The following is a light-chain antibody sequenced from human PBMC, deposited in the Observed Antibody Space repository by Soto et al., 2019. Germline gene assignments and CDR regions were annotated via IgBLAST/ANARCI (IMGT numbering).Light chain of an antibody. J-gene: IGLJ1*01. V-gene: IGLV2-23*01. CDR2: EGS. Sequence: QSALTQPASVSGSPGQSITISCTGTSSDVGSYNLVSWYQQHPGKAPKLMIYEGSKRPSGVSNRFSGSKSGNTASLTISGPQAEDEADYYCCSYAGSSTWVFGTGTKLTVL. CDR3: CSYAGSSTWV. CDR1: SSDVGSYNL.